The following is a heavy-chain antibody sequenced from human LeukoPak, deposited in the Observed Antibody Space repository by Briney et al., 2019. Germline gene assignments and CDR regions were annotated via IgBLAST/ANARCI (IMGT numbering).Heavy chain of an antibody. D-gene: IGHD5-12*01. J-gene: IGHJ4*02. CDR1: GFTFSSYA. V-gene: IGHV3-23*01. CDR2: ISGSGGST. CDR3: AKCSGGYSGYDDY. Sequence: GGSLRLSCAASGFTFSSYAMSWVRQAPGKGLEWVSGISGSGGSTYYADSVKGRFTISRDESKNTLYLQMNSLSAEDTAVYYCAKCSGGYSGYDDYWGQGTLVTVSS.